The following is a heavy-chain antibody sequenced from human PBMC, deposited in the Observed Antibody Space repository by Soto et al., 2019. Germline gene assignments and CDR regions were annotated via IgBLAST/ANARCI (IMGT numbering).Heavy chain of an antibody. J-gene: IGHJ6*02. CDR3: AKALFFMVRTTYYYYGMDV. Sequence: VQLLESGGGLVQPGGSLRLSCAASGFTFSSYAMSWVRQAPGKGLEWVSAISGSGGSTYYADSVKGRFTISRDNSKNTLYLQMNSLRAEDTAVYYCAKALFFMVRTTYYYYGMDVWGQGTTVTVSS. CDR1: GFTFSSYA. CDR2: ISGSGGST. V-gene: IGHV3-23*01. D-gene: IGHD3-10*01.